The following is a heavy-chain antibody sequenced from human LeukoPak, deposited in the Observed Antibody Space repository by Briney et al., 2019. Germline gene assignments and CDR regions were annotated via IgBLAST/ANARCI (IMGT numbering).Heavy chain of an antibody. CDR1: GFTFSSYA. D-gene: IGHD2-21*02. CDR2: MSYDGTNK. CDR3: AKAGPSGLDGDLFFASFDI. J-gene: IGHJ3*02. V-gene: IGHV3-30*04. Sequence: HSGGSLRLSCAASGFTFSSYAIHWVRQAPGKGLEWVAVMSYDGTNKYYADSVKGRFTISRDNSKNTLYLQMNSLRAEDTAVYYCAKAGPSGLDGDLFFASFDIWGQGTMVTVSS.